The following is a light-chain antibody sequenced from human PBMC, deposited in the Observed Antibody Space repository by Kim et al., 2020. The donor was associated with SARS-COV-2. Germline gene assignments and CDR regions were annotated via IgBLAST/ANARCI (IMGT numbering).Light chain of an antibody. J-gene: IGKJ1*01. V-gene: IGKV3-20*01. Sequence: LAPGQRATLSCRASQTISSSYLAWYQQKPGQTPRLLMYGASNRATGIPDRFSGSGSGADFTLTISRLEPEDFAVYYCQQYGSSPRTFGQGTKG. CDR3: QQYGSSPRT. CDR1: QTISSSY. CDR2: GAS.